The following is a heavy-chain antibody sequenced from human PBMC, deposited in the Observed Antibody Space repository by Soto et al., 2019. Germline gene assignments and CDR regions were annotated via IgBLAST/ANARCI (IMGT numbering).Heavy chain of an antibody. J-gene: IGHJ6*02. Sequence: RGESLKISWKASGLTSTNYWIAWVRQMPGKGLEWMGRIDPSDSYTNYSPSFQGHVTISADKSISTAYLQWSSLKASDTAMYYCARESPPGIAAAGSYYYYYYCMDVWGQGTTVTVSS. CDR2: IDPSDSYT. D-gene: IGHD6-13*01. V-gene: IGHV5-10-1*01. CDR3: ARESPPGIAAAGSYYYYYYCMDV. CDR1: GLTSTNYW.